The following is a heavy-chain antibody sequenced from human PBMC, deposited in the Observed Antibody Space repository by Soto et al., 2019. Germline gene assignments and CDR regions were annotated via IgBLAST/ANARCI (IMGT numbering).Heavy chain of an antibody. Sequence: GGSLRLSSAASGFTFSIYWMSWVRQAQGKGLEGVDSINQDGSERYSVDSVKGRFTTSRDNTKNSHFPQMNSLRGEDTAIYYCARDPAAGGYYCMDVWGQGTTVTVSS. V-gene: IGHV3-7*03. CDR1: GFTFSIYW. D-gene: IGHD6-13*01. J-gene: IGHJ6*02. CDR2: INQDGSER. CDR3: ARDPAAGGYYCMDV.